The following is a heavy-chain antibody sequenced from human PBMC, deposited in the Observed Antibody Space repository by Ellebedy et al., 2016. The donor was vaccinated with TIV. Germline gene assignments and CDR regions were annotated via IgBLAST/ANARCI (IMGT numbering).Heavy chain of an antibody. J-gene: IGHJ4*02. Sequence: SQTLSLTCAVYGGAFSGNYWSWIRQPPGKGLEWIGTFNHSGSTNYNPSLKSRVTISVDTSKNQLSLKLSSVTAADTAVYYCARAVFGTKFDFWGQGTLVTVSS. CDR3: ARAVFGTKFDF. D-gene: IGHD1-14*01. CDR2: FNHSGST. CDR1: GGAFSGNY. V-gene: IGHV4-34*01.